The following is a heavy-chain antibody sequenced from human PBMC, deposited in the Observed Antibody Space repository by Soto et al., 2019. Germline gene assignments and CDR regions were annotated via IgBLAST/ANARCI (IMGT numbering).Heavy chain of an antibody. D-gene: IGHD2-15*01. CDR1: GFTLDDYT. CDR2: ISWDGGST. CDR3: AKDFDRWFSDYYGMDV. Sequence: GGSLRLSCAASGFTLDDYTMHWVRQAPGKGLEWVSLISWDGGSTYYADSVKGRFTISRDNSKNSLYLQMNSLRTEDTALYYCAKDFDRWFSDYYGMDVWGQGTTVTVSS. J-gene: IGHJ6*02. V-gene: IGHV3-43*01.